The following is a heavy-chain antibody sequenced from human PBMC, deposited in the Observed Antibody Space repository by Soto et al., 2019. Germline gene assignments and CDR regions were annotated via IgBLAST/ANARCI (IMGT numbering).Heavy chain of an antibody. J-gene: IGHJ5*02. V-gene: IGHV4-59*01. Sequence: SETLSLTCTVSGGSISSYYWSWIRQPPGKGLEWIGYIYYSGSTNYNPSLRSRVTISVDTSKNQFSLKLSPVTAADTAVYYCARAPYYDSSGYYRRGYDWFDPWGQGTLVTVSS. CDR1: GGSISSYY. CDR3: ARAPYYDSSGYYRRGYDWFDP. D-gene: IGHD3-22*01. CDR2: IYYSGST.